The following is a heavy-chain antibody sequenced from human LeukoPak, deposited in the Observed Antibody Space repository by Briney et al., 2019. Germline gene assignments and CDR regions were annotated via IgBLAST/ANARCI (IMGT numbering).Heavy chain of an antibody. D-gene: IGHD2-2*01. J-gene: IGHJ6*02. CDR1: GGSISSGGYS. V-gene: IGHV4-30-2*01. CDR2: IYHSGST. Sequence: PSETLSLTCAVSGGSISSGGYSWSWIRQPPGKGLEWIGYIYHSGSTYYNPSLKSRVTISVDRSKNQFSLKLSSVTAADTAVYYCARDVYAYFYGMDVWGQGTTVTVSS. CDR3: ARDVYAYFYGMDV.